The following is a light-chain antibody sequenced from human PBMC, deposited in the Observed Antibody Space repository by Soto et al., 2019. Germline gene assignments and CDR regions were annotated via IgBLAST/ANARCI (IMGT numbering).Light chain of an antibody. CDR3: QYQGT. J-gene: IGKJ4*01. Sequence: PGTLSLSPGERAPLSCRASQSVGRRYLAWYQQKPGQAPILLIYDTSERASDIPDRFSGSGSGTDFTLTISRLVPEDFAVYYCQYQGTFGGGTKVEIK. CDR1: QSVGRRY. CDR2: DTS. V-gene: IGKV3-20*01.